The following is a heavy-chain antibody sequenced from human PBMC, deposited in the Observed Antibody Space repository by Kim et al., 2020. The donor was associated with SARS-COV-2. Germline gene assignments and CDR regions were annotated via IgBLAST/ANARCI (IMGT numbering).Heavy chain of an antibody. V-gene: IGHV3-43*01. CDR3: AKALRGYSKFDY. Sequence: YYADAVKGRFTISRDNSKNSLYLQMNSLRTEDTSFYYCAKALRGYSKFDYWGQGTLVTVSS. J-gene: IGHJ4*02. D-gene: IGHD5-18*01.